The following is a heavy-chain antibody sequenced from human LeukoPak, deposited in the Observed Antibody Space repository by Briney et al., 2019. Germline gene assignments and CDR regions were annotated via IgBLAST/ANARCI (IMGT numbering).Heavy chain of an antibody. Sequence: GGSLRLSCAASGFTFSSYWMSWVRQAPGKGLEWVANIKPDGSEKYYVDSVKGRFTISRDNSKNTLFLQMNSLRAEDTAVYYCAKDREGLSSGYDLEYFDYWGQGTLVTVSS. CDR2: IKPDGSEK. D-gene: IGHD5-12*01. J-gene: IGHJ4*02. CDR1: GFTFSSYW. V-gene: IGHV3-7*05. CDR3: AKDREGLSSGYDLEYFDY.